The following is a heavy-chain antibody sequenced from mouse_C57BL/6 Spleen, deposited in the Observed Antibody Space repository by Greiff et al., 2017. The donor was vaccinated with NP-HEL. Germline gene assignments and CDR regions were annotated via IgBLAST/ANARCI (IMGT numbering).Heavy chain of an antibody. D-gene: IGHD2-3*01. Sequence: EVQLVESGPGMVKPSQSLSLTCTVTGYSFTSGYDWHCIRHFPGNILEWMGYISYSGSTNYNPSLKSRISFTLDTSKNHVVLTLNSVTSEETATYKCGRGDGYYGYFDVGGTETTDTVST. CDR2: ISYSGST. J-gene: IGHJ1*03. CDR3: GRGDGYYGYFDV. CDR1: GYSFTSGYD. V-gene: IGHV3-1*01.